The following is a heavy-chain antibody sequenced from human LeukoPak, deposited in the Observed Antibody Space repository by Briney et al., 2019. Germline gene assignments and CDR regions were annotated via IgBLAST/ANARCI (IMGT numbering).Heavy chain of an antibody. J-gene: IGHJ5*02. CDR2: ISSSSSYT. CDR3: AKERMYNNGWFSP. Sequence: GGSLRLSCAASGFTFSTYSMNWVRQAPGKGLEWVSSISSSSSYTYYADSVKGRFTISRDNSKDTLYLQMDSLRAEDTAVYYCAKERMYNNGWFSPWGQGTLVTVSS. CDR1: GFTFSTYS. D-gene: IGHD1-14*01. V-gene: IGHV3-21*04.